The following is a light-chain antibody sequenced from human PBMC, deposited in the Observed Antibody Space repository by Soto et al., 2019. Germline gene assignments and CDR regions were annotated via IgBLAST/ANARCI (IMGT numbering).Light chain of an antibody. J-gene: IGKJ4*01. CDR1: LTIVSY. Sequence: DIQLTQSPSYRAASVGNGVTITCRPSLTIVSYLNLYQQQPGTPPKLMIYSASTLQSGVPSRFIGSGSGTDFSLTISSLQPEDVGTYYCQQSYTSPVTFGGGTKVDIK. CDR3: QQSYTSPVT. CDR2: SAS. V-gene: IGKV1-39*01.